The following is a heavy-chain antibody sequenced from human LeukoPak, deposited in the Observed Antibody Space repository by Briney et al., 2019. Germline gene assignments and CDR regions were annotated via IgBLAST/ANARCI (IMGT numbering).Heavy chain of an antibody. CDR2: IYYSGST. V-gene: IGHV4-39*01. J-gene: IGHJ4*02. Sequence: SETLSLTCTVSGGSIRSSSYYWGWIRQPPGKGLEWIGSIYYSGSTYYNPSLKSRVTISVDTSKNQFSLKLSSVTAADTVVYYCSRHRYYGSGSYYQNFDYWGQGTLVTVSS. D-gene: IGHD3-10*01. CDR1: GGSIRSSSYY. CDR3: SRHRYYGSGSYYQNFDY.